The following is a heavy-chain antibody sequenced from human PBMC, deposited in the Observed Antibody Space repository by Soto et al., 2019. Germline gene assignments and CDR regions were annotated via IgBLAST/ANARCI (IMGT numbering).Heavy chain of an antibody. CDR1: GGSFSGYY. CDR3: ARNKRGIAAAGYHWFDP. V-gene: IGHV4-34*01. J-gene: IGHJ5*02. CDR2: INHSGST. Sequence: SETLSLTCAVYGGSFSGYYWSWIRQPPGKGLEWIGEINHSGSTNYSPSLKSRVTISVDTSKNQFSLKLSSVTAADTAVYYCARNKRGIAAAGYHWFDPWGQGTLVTVSS. D-gene: IGHD6-13*01.